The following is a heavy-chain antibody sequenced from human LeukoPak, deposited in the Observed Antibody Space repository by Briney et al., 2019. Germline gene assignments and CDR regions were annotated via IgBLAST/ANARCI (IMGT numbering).Heavy chain of an antibody. CDR2: FDPEDGET. D-gene: IGHD2-2*02. J-gene: IGHJ6*02. V-gene: IGHV1-24*01. CDR1: GYTFTSYG. Sequence: ASVKVSCKASGYTFTSYGISWVRQAPGKGLEWMGGFDPEDGETIYAQKFQGRVTMTEDTSTDTAYMELSSLRSEDTAVYYCATERVVPAAIQAYYYGMDVWGQGTTVTVSS. CDR3: ATERVVPAAIQAYYYGMDV.